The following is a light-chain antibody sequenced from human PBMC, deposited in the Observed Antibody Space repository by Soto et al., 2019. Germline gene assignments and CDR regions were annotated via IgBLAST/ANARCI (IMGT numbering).Light chain of an antibody. CDR3: SSYTTGSTLV. V-gene: IGLV2-14*01. Sequence: QSVLTQPASVSGSPGQSITISCTGTSSDVGGYNFVSWYQQYPGTAPKVVIYEVNNRPSGVSDRFSGSKSGNTASLTISGLQAEDEADYYCSSYTTGSTLVFGTVTNVTVL. CDR1: SSDVGGYNF. J-gene: IGLJ1*01. CDR2: EVN.